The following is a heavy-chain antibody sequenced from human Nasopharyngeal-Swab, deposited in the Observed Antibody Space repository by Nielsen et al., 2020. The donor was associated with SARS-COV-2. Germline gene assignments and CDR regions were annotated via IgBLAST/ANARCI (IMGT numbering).Heavy chain of an antibody. Sequence: GRTYYRSKRYNDYAVSVKSRITINPDTSKNQFSLHLNSVTPEDTAVYYCARARGAYGDYYYYYYTDVWGKGTTVTVSS. CDR2: TYYRSKRYN. CDR3: ARARGAYGDYYYYYYTDV. V-gene: IGHV6-1*01. J-gene: IGHJ6*03. D-gene: IGHD4-17*01.